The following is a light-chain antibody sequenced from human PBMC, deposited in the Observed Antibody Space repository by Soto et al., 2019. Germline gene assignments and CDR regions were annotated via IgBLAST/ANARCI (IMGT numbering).Light chain of an antibody. CDR3: SSYTSSSTYV. CDR2: DVS. J-gene: IGLJ1*01. CDR1: SSDVGAYNS. Sequence: QSALTQPASVSGSPGQSIAISCTGTSSDVGAYNSVSWYQQHPGRAPKLMIHDVSDRPSGVSNRFSGSKSDNTASLTISGLQAEDEADYYCSSYTSSSTYVFGTGTKLTVL. V-gene: IGLV2-14*03.